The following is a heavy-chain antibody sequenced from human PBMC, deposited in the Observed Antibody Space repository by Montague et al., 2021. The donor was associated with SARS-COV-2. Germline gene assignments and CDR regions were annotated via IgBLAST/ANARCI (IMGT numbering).Heavy chain of an antibody. V-gene: IGHV4-59*01. CDR1: GGSISSYY. J-gene: IGHJ3*02. Sequence: SETLSLTCTVSGGSISSYYWSWIRQPPGKGLEWIGYIYYSGSTNYNPSLKSRVTISVDTSKNQFSLKLSSVAAADTAVYYCARVPRNYDFWGGFYDAFDIWGQGTMVTVSS. CDR3: ARVPRNYDFWGGFYDAFDI. CDR2: IYYSGST. D-gene: IGHD3-3*01.